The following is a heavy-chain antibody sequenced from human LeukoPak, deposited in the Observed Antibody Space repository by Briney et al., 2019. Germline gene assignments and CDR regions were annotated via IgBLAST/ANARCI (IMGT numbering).Heavy chain of an antibody. V-gene: IGHV3-53*01. CDR2: IHSGGST. Sequence: GGSLRLSCAASGFTVSSNYMSWVRQAPGKGLEWVSLIHSGGSTYYADSVKGRFTISRDNSKNTLYLQMNSLRAEDTAVYYCARDGSGRAFQIWGQGTMVTVSS. CDR1: GFTVSSNY. D-gene: IGHD2-15*01. CDR3: ARDGSGRAFQI. J-gene: IGHJ3*02.